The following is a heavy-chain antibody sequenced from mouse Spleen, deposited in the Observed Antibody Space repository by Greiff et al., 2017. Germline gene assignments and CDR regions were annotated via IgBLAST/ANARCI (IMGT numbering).Heavy chain of an antibody. D-gene: IGHD2-2*01. Sequence: VQLQQPGAELVKPGASVKLSCKASGYTFTSYWMHWVKQRPGQGLEWIGMIHPNSGSTNYNEKFKSKATLTVDNSSSTAYMQLSSLTSEDSAVYYCTRCPLYGYDDVFAYWGQGTLVTVSA. CDR2: IHPNSGST. V-gene: IGHV1-64*01. J-gene: IGHJ3*01. CDR3: TRCPLYGYDDVFAY. CDR1: GYTFTSYW.